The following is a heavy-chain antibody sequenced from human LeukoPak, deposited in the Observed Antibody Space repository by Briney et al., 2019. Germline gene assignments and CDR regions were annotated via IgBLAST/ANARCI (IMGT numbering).Heavy chain of an antibody. CDR3: ARDTSYSFDY. CDR2: ISSSSSII. CDR1: GFTFSRDG. J-gene: IGHJ4*02. V-gene: IGHV3-48*02. Sequence: GGSLRLSCAASGFTFSRDGMNWVRQAPGKGLEWVSYISSSSSIINYADSVKGRFTISRDNAKNSLYLQMNSLRDEDTAVYYCARDTSYSFDYWGQGTLVTVSS. D-gene: IGHD1-26*01.